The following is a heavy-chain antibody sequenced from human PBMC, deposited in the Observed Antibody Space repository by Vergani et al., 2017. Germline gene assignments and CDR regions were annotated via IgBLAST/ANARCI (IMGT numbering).Heavy chain of an antibody. D-gene: IGHD3-9*01. J-gene: IGHJ4*02. Sequence: QVQLVESGGGVVQPGWSLRLSCAASGFTFSSYGMHWVRQAPGKGLEWVAVISYDGSNKYYADSVKGRFTISRDNSKNTLYLQMNSLRAEDTAVYYCAKDGRSIAAWGLDDILTGYYDYWGQGTLVTVSS. CDR1: GFTFSSYG. CDR3: AKDGRSIAAWGLDDILTGYYDY. V-gene: IGHV3-30*18. CDR2: ISYDGSNK.